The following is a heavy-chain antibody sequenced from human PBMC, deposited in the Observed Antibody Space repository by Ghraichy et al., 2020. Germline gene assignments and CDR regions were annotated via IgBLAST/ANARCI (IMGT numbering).Heavy chain of an antibody. V-gene: IGHV3-23*01. CDR1: GFTFSSHA. CDR2: IKGSGGSN. CDR3: AKDGGGYSYGIWVGYFDY. J-gene: IGHJ4*02. D-gene: IGHD5-18*01. Sequence: GGSLRLSCAASGFTFSSHAMGGVRQSPGKGLEWVSDIKGSGGSNYYADSVKGRFTISRDNPKNTLYLQMNRLRAEDTAVYYCAKDGGGYSYGIWVGYFDYWGQRPVVTVS.